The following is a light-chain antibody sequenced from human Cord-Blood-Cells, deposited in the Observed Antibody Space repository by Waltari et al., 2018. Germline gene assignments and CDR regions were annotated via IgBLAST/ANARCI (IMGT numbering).Light chain of an antibody. CDR1: RSVLYSSNNKNH. CDR3: QQYYSTPYT. Sequence: DIVMTQSQDSLAVSLGASATINCKSSRSVLYSSNNKNHLAWYQQKPGQPPKLLIYWASTLESGVTDRFSGSGCGTDFTLTISSLQAEDVAGYNCQQYYSTPYTFGQGTKLEIK. J-gene: IGKJ2*01. CDR2: WAS. V-gene: IGKV4-1*01.